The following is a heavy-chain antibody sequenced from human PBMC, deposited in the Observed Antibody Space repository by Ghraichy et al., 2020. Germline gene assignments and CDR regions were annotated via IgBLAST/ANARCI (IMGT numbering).Heavy chain of an antibody. CDR3: ARLSSGWEFDY. CDR1: GYTFTNNA. J-gene: IGHJ4*02. V-gene: IGHV1-3*01. D-gene: IGHD6-19*01. CDR2: INAGNGVT. Sequence: ASVKVSCKASGYTFTNNAMHWVRQAPGQRLEWMGWINAGNGVTKYSQKFQGRVTITRGTSASTAYMELSSLRSEDTAMYYCARLSSGWEFDYWGQGTLVTVSS.